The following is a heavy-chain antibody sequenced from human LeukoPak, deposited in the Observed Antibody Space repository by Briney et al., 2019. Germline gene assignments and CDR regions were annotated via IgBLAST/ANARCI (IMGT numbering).Heavy chain of an antibody. CDR3: ARDAVGPNPDSGDYGMDV. CDR1: GGSISSYY. J-gene: IGHJ6*02. V-gene: IGHV4-4*07. CDR2: IYTSGST. D-gene: IGHD1-26*01. Sequence: PSETLSLTCTVSGGSISSYYWSWIRQPAGKGLEWIGRIYTSGSTNYNPSLKSRVTMSVDTSKNQFSLKLSSVTAADTAVYYCARDAVGPNPDSGDYGMDVWGQGTTVTVSS.